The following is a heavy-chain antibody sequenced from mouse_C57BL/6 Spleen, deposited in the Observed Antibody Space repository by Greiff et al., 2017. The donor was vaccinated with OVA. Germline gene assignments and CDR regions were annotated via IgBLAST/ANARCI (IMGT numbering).Heavy chain of an antibody. V-gene: IGHV1-50*01. CDR1: GYTFTSYW. CDR3: ARSSSYCFDY. Sequence: QVQLQQPGAELVKPGASVKLSCKASGYTFTSYWMQWVKQRPGQGLEWIGEIDPSDSYTNYNQKFKGKATLTVDTSSSTAYMQLSSLTSEDSAVYYCARSSSYCFDYWGQGTTLTVSS. D-gene: IGHD1-1*01. J-gene: IGHJ2*01. CDR2: IDPSDSYT.